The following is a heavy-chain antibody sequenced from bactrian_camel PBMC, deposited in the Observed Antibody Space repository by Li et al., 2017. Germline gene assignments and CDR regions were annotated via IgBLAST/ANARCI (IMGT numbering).Heavy chain of an antibody. CDR1: GFTFSSYD. D-gene: IGHD4*01. V-gene: IGHV3S40*01. CDR3: AAARRSSDFRGFDY. Sequence: VQLVESGGGTVQPGGSLRLSCAASGFTFSSYDMTWVRQAPGKGLEWVSAISRGGGSTYYADSVKGRFTISQDRAKNMAYLQMNDLKPEDTAMYYCAAARRSSDFRGFDYWGQGTQVTVS. J-gene: IGHJ4*01. CDR2: ISRGGGST.